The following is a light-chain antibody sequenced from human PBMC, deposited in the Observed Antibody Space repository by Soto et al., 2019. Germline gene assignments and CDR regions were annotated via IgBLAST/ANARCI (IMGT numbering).Light chain of an antibody. CDR2: EVT. Sequence: QSALTQPASVSGSPGQSITISCTGTNSDIGTYNFVSWYQRPPGKAPKLLIYEVTNRPSGVSSRFSGSKSGSTASLTISGLQAEDEGDYYCCSYASSSTYVFGTGTKLTVL. V-gene: IGLV2-23*02. J-gene: IGLJ1*01. CDR3: CSYASSSTYV. CDR1: NSDIGTYNF.